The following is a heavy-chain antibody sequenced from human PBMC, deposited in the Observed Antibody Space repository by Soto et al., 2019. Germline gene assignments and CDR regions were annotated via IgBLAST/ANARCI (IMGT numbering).Heavy chain of an antibody. V-gene: IGHV4-34*01. CDR1: GGSFSGYY. J-gene: IGHJ5*02. D-gene: IGHD3-10*01. CDR3: ASAPRFGESLHDGFNA. CDR2: SHQSART. Sequence: SETLSLTFAVYGGSFSGYYWSWIRQPPGKGLEWSGESHQSARTHDGASDRSRGSISVVASEDRAVLELSAVTAADTAVYYCASAPRFGESLHDGFNAWGKRTLVTVS.